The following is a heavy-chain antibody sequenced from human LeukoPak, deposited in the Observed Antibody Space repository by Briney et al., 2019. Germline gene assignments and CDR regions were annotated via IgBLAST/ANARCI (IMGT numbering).Heavy chain of an antibody. CDR1: GFTFRSYW. V-gene: IGHV3-7*01. D-gene: IGHD6-13*01. J-gene: IGHJ4*02. CDR2: IKQDGREK. CDR3: ARSGGIAAAGTMY. Sequence: GGSLRLSCAASGFTFRSYWMSWVRQAAGKGLEWVANIKQDGREKYHVDSVKGRFTISRDNAKNSLYLQMNSLRAEDTAVYYCARSGGIAAAGTMYWGRGTLVTVSS.